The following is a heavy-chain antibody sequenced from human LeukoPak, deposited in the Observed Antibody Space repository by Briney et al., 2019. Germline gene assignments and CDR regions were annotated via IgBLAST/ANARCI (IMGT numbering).Heavy chain of an antibody. Sequence: GGSLRLSCAASGFTFSSYAMSWVRQAPGKGLEWVSAISGSGGSTYYADSVKGRFTISRDNSKNTLYLQMNSLRAEDMALYYCAKGFYDFWSGYSHWGQGTLVTVSS. CDR2: ISGSGGST. J-gene: IGHJ4*02. D-gene: IGHD3-3*01. V-gene: IGHV3-23*01. CDR1: GFTFSSYA. CDR3: AKGFYDFWSGYSH.